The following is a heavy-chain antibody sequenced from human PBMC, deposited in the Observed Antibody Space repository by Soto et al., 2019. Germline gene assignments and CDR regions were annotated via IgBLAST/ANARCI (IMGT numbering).Heavy chain of an antibody. D-gene: IGHD3-10*01. CDR2: ISSSGSTI. CDR1: GFPFSDYY. J-gene: IGHJ6*03. CDR3: ARAKPITMVRGAYVYYYYYMDV. V-gene: IGHV3-11*01. Sequence: GGSLSLSCAASGFPFSDYYMSWIRQAPGEGVGWVSYISSSGSTIYYADSVKGRFTISRDNAKNSLYLQMNSLRAEDTAVYYCARAKPITMVRGAYVYYYYYMDVWGKGTTVTVSS.